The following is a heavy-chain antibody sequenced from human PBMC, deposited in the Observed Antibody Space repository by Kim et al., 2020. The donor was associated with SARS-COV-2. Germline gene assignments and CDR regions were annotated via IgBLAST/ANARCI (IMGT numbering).Heavy chain of an antibody. Sequence: GESLKISCKGSGYSFTSYWISWVRQMPEKGLEWMGRIDPSDSYTNYSPSFQGHVTISADKSISTAYLQWSSLKASDTAMYYCARQVLSSGYQNPQRKLWYAFDIWGQGTMVTVSS. CDR2: IDPSDSYT. CDR1: GYSFTSYW. CDR3: ARQVLSSGYQNPQRKLWYAFDI. D-gene: IGHD5-12*01. J-gene: IGHJ3*02. V-gene: IGHV5-10-1*01.